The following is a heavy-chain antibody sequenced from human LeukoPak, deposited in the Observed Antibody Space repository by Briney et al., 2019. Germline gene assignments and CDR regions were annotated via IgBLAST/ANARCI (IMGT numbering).Heavy chain of an antibody. Sequence: GGSLRLSCAVSGFTSTAYGMQWVRQAPGKGLEWVAIISYDGINKYYPDSVKGRFTISRDNSKNTLYLQMNSLRAEDTAVYYCAKDTRDDHHSDYWGQGTLVTVSS. CDR2: ISYDGINK. CDR1: GFTSTAYG. CDR3: AKDTRDDHHSDY. D-gene: IGHD1-14*01. J-gene: IGHJ4*02. V-gene: IGHV3-30*18.